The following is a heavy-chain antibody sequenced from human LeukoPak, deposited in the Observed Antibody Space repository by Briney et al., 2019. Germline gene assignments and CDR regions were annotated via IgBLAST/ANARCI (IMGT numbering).Heavy chain of an antibody. CDR2: IKPDGSEK. Sequence: GGSLRLSCAASGFTFSSYWMHWVRQAPGKGLEWVATIKPDGSEKYYVDSVKGRFTISRDNAKNSLYLQMNSLRAEDTAVYYCARGLLAEYYYYYMDVWGKGTTVTVSS. CDR1: GFTFSSYW. V-gene: IGHV3-7*01. J-gene: IGHJ6*03. CDR3: ARGLLAEYYYYYMDV.